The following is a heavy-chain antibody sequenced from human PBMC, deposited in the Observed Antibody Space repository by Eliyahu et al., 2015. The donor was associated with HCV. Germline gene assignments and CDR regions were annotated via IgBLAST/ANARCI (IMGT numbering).Heavy chain of an antibody. CDR2: INHSGST. V-gene: IGHV4-34*01. CDR1: GGSFSGYY. Sequence: QVQLQQWGAGLLXPSETLSLTCXXYGGSFSGYYWSWIRQPPGKGXEWIGEINHSGSTNYXPXLKSRVTISVDTSKNQFXLKLSSVTAADTAVYYCARAHDFWSGSDNPRAYYFDYWGQGTLVTVSS. CDR3: ARAHDFWSGSDNPRAYYFDY. J-gene: IGHJ4*02. D-gene: IGHD3-3*01.